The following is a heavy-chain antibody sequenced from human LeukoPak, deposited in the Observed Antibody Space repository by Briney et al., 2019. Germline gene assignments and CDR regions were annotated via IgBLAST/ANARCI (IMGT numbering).Heavy chain of an antibody. V-gene: IGHV4-59*11. CDR1: GGSISSHY. J-gene: IGHJ5*02. D-gene: IGHD6-13*01. Sequence: SETLSLTCTVSGGSISSHYWSRIRQPPGKGLEWIGYIYYSGSTNYNPSLKSRVTISVDTSKNQFSLKLSSVTAADTAVYYCARAIAAAGTIGWFDPWGQGTLVTVSS. CDR2: IYYSGST. CDR3: ARAIAAAGTIGWFDP.